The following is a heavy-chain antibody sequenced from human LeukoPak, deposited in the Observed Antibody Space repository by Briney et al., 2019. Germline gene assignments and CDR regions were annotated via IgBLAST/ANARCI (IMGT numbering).Heavy chain of an antibody. J-gene: IGHJ6*03. D-gene: IGHD6-13*01. V-gene: IGHV4-38-2*01. CDR2: IYHSGST. CDR3: ARLGPAAPYYYMDV. CDR1: GGSFSDYY. Sequence: SETLSLTCAVYGGSFSDYYWGWIRQPPGKGLEWIGSIYHSGSTYYNPSLKSRVTISVDTSKNQFSLKLSSVTAADTAVYYCARLGPAAPYYYMDVWGKGTTVTVSS.